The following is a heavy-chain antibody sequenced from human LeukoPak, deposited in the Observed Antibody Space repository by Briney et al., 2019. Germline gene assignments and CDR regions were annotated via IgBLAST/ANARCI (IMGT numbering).Heavy chain of an antibody. V-gene: IGHV3-74*01. CDR1: GFTFNIYW. CDR2: ISSDGSIT. Sequence: GGSLRLSCAASGFTFNIYWMHWVRQAPGKGLVWVSLISSDGSITSYADSVKGRFTNSRDNAKNTVYLQMNSLRVEDTAVYYCARRVGSSESSYYFDYWGQGTLVTVSS. J-gene: IGHJ4*02. D-gene: IGHD3-22*01. CDR3: ARRVGSSESSYYFDY.